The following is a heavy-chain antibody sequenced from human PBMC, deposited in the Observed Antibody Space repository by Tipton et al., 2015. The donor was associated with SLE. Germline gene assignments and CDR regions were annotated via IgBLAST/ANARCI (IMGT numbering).Heavy chain of an antibody. J-gene: IGHJ3*01. Sequence: TLSLTCTVSGDSLSSYYWSWVRQPPGQRLEWIGHISYSGSTHYNPSLKSRVTISIDTSRTQFSLNLTSVTASDTAVYYCARHISISYDVFDVWSQGTMVTVSS. D-gene: IGHD1-14*01. V-gene: IGHV4-59*08. CDR2: ISYSGST. CDR3: ARHISISYDVFDV. CDR1: GDSLSSYY.